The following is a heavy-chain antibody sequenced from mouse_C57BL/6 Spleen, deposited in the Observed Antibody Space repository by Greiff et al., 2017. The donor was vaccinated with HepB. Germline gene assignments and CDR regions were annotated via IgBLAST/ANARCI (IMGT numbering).Heavy chain of an antibody. Sequence: VQLQQSGAELAKPGASVKLSCKASGYTFTSYWMHWVKQRPGQGLEWIGYINPSSGYTKYNQKFKDKATLTADKSSSTAYMQLSSLTYEDSAVYYRARSDFITTVVAGDYYAMDYWGQGTSVTVSS. CDR3: ARSDFITTVVAGDYYAMDY. CDR2: INPSSGYT. D-gene: IGHD1-1*01. J-gene: IGHJ4*01. CDR1: GYTFTSYW. V-gene: IGHV1-7*01.